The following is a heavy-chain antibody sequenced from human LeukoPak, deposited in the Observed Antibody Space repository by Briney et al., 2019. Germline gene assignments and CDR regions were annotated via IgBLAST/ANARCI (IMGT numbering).Heavy chain of an antibody. J-gene: IGHJ4*02. CDR2: ISSSSSYI. CDR1: GFTFSSYS. D-gene: IGHD1-26*01. CDR3: ARWDSGSYYGIGD. V-gene: IGHV3-21*01. Sequence: GGSLRLSCAASGFTFSSYSMNWVRQAPGKGLEWVSSISSSSSYIYYADSVKGRFTISRDNAKNSLYLQMNSLRAEDTALYYCARWDSGSYYGIGDWGQGTLVTVSS.